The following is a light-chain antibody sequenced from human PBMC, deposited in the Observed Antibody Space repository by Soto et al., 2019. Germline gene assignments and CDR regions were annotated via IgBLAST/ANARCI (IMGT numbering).Light chain of an antibody. CDR3: QQRNIWPPVT. J-gene: IGKJ5*01. CDR1: QSVKSN. V-gene: IGKV3-15*01. CDR2: GAS. Sequence: EIVMTQSPATLSVSPGERATLSCRASQSVKSNLAWYQQNPGQAPRLLIYGASTRATGIPARFSGSGSGTDFTLTISSLEPEDSAVYYCQQRNIWPPVTFGQGTRLEIK.